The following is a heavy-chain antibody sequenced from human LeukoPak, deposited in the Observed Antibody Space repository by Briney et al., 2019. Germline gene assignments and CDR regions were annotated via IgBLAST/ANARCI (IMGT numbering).Heavy chain of an antibody. V-gene: IGHV3-23*01. CDR3: VKERPGKAYADF. CDR2: ISGSGGST. Sequence: GGSLRLSCAASGFTFSSYAMSWARQAPGKGLEWVSAISGSGGSTYYADSVKGRFTISRDNSRFTVHLQMNSLRGEDTAVYYCVKERPGKAYADFWGQGTLVTVSS. CDR1: GFTFSSYA. D-gene: IGHD1-26*01. J-gene: IGHJ4*02.